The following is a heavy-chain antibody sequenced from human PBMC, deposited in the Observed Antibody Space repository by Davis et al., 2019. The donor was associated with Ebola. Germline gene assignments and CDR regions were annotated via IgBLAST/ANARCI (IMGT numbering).Heavy chain of an antibody. V-gene: IGHV4-59*01. CDR2: IYYSGST. Sequence: PSETLSLTCTVSGGSISSYYWSWIRQPPGKGLEWIGYIYYSGSTNYNPSLKSRVTISVDTSKNQFSLKLSSVTAADTAVYYCARDGGQSMYYFDYWGQGTLVTVSS. J-gene: IGHJ4*02. D-gene: IGHD3-16*01. CDR3: ARDGGQSMYYFDY. CDR1: GGSISSYY.